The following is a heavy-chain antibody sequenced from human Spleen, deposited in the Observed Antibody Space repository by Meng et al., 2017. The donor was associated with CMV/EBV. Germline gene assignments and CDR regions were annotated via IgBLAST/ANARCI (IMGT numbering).Heavy chain of an antibody. J-gene: IGHJ6*02. D-gene: IGHD2-2*01. CDR3: ARMTAAPRYGMDV. CDR1: RGSVSSISYY. CDR2: IAYGGST. Sequence: SETLSLTCTVSRGSVSSISYYWSWIRQPPGKGLEWIGYIAYGGSTIYNPSLKSRVTISEDTSKTHFSLKLSSVTAADTAVYYCARMTAAPRYGMDVWGPGTTVTVSS. V-gene: IGHV4-61*03.